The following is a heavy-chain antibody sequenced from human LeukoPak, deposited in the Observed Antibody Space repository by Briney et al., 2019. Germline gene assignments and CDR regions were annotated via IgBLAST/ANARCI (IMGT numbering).Heavy chain of an antibody. CDR3: ARESYWGSSAKGFDY. J-gene: IGHJ4*02. V-gene: IGHV3-30-3*01. Sequence: GRSLRLSCAASGFTFSSYAMHWVRQAPGKGLEWVAVISYDGSNKYYADSVKGRFTISRDNSKNTLYLQMNSLRDEDTAVYYCARESYWGSSAKGFDYWGQGTLVTVSS. D-gene: IGHD7-27*01. CDR2: ISYDGSNK. CDR1: GFTFSSYA.